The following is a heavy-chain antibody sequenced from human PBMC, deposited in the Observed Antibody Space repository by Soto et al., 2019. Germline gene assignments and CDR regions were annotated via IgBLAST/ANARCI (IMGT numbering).Heavy chain of an antibody. CDR1: GVTFSNYW. CDR2: VNNDGTDT. V-gene: IGHV3-74*03. Sequence: EVQLVESGGGLVQPWGSLRLSCAASGVTFSNYWMYWVRQAPGKGLVWVSRVNNDGTDTTHADSVKGRFTISRDNAEKSLYLPMNSLRAEDTAVYYCARGGLQHALDVWGHGSRVIVFS. CDR3: ARGGLQHALDV. J-gene: IGHJ6*01. D-gene: IGHD6-13*01.